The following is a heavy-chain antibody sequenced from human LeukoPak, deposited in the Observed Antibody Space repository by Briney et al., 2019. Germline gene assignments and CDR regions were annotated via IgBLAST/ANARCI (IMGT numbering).Heavy chain of an antibody. Sequence: EPGGSLRLSCAASGFTFSSYWMSWVRQAPGKGLEWVANIKQDGSGKYYVDSVKGRFTISRDNAKNSLYLQMNSLRAEDTAVYYCARVRAESSGYYSPSPLYYFDYWGQGTLVTVSS. CDR3: ARVRAESSGYYSPSPLYYFDY. CDR1: GFTFSSYW. CDR2: IKQDGSGK. V-gene: IGHV3-7*01. D-gene: IGHD3-22*01. J-gene: IGHJ4*02.